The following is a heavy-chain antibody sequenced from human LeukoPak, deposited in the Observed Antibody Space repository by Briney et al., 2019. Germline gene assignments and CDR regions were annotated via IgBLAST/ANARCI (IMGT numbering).Heavy chain of an antibody. Sequence: GGSLRLSCAASGFTFSSYAMSWVRQAPGKGLEWVSAISGSGGSTYYADSVKGRFTISRDNSKNTLYLQMNSLRAEDTAVYYCARVTTIFGIGGPLGYFDYWGQGTLVTVSS. J-gene: IGHJ4*02. D-gene: IGHD3-3*01. CDR2: ISGSGGST. CDR3: ARVTTIFGIGGPLGYFDY. CDR1: GFTFSSYA. V-gene: IGHV3-23*01.